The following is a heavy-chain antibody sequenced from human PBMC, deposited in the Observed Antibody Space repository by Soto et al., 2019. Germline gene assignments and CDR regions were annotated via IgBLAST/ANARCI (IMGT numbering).Heavy chain of an antibody. J-gene: IGHJ4*02. CDR3: ARAHSSSWNESGWLRYYFDY. Sequence: QVQLVQSGAEVKKPGSSVKVSCKASGGTFSSYAISWVRQAPGQGLEWMGGIIPIFGTANYAQKFQGRVTITADKSTSTAYMELSSLRSEDTAVYYCARAHSSSWNESGWLRYYFDYWGQGTLVTVSS. V-gene: IGHV1-69*06. CDR1: GGTFSSYA. CDR2: IIPIFGTA. D-gene: IGHD6-13*01.